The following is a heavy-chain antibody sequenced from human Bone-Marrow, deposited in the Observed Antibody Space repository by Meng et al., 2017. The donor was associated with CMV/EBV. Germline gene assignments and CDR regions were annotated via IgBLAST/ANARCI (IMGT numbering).Heavy chain of an antibody. CDR2: ISWDGAST. CDR3: AKGRGYYYGLAIDY. V-gene: IGHV3-43*02. CDR1: GFTFSSYA. Sequence: GGSLRLSCEASGFTFSSYAVSWVRQAQGKGLECVSLISWDGASTFYSDSVKGRFAISRDNSRNSVHLQMYSLRTEDTALYYCAKGRGYYYGLAIDYWGQGTLVTVSS. J-gene: IGHJ4*02. D-gene: IGHD5-18*01.